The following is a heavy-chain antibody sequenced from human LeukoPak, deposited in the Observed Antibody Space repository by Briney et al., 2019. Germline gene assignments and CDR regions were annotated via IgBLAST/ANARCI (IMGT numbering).Heavy chain of an antibody. V-gene: IGHV1-46*01. CDR3: ARVAVTTLDFDY. Sequence: ASVKVSCKASGYTFTSYYMHWVRQAPGQGLEWMGIINPSGGSTSYAQKFQGRVTVTRDTSTSTVYMELSSLRSEDTAVYYCARVAVTTLDFDYWGQGTLVTVSS. J-gene: IGHJ4*02. CDR1: GYTFTSYY. CDR2: INPSGGST. D-gene: IGHD4-17*01.